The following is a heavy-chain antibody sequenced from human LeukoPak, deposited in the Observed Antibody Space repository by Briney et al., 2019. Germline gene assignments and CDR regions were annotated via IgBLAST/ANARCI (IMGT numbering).Heavy chain of an antibody. Sequence: ASVKVSCKVSGYTLTKLSMHWVRQAPGKGLEWMGGFDPEDGETIYAQKFQGRVTMTEDTSTDTAYMELSSLRSEDTAVYYCATDRMWYSSSWYYFDYWGQGTLVTVSS. J-gene: IGHJ4*02. CDR3: ATDRMWYSSSWYYFDY. CDR1: GYTLTKLS. V-gene: IGHV1-24*01. CDR2: FDPEDGET. D-gene: IGHD6-13*01.